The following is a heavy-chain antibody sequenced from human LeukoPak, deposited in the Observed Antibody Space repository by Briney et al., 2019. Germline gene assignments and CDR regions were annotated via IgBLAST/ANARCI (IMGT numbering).Heavy chain of an antibody. D-gene: IGHD4-17*01. V-gene: IGHV3-33*06. Sequence: GGSLRLSCAASGFTFSSYGMHWVRQAPGKGLEWVAVIWYDGSNKYYADSVKGRFTISRDNSKNTLYLQMNSLRAEDTAVYYCAKGTYPYGDYSYYLDYWGQGTLVTVSS. CDR3: AKGTYPYGDYSYYLDY. CDR2: IWYDGSNK. CDR1: GFTFSSYG. J-gene: IGHJ4*02.